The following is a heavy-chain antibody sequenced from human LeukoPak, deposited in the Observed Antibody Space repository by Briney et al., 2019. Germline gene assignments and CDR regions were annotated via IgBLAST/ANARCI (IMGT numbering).Heavy chain of an antibody. CDR3: AKIGHDWGGADF. D-gene: IGHD2-21*01. Sequence: GGSLRLSCAASGFTFSSSPMTWVRQAPGKGLEWVSSISGNSAGTTYYADSVKGRFTISRDSSKNTLFLQMNSLRAEDTVLYFCAKIGHDWGGADFWGQGTLVTVSS. CDR2: ISGNSAGTT. J-gene: IGHJ4*02. V-gene: IGHV3-23*01. CDR1: GFTFSSSP.